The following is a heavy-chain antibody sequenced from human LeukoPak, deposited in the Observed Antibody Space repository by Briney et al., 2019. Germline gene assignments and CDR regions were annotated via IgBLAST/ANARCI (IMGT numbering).Heavy chain of an antibody. CDR2: IYYSGST. CDR1: GGPISSKY. J-gene: IGHJ4*02. Sequence: SETLSLTCTVSGGPISSKYWSWIRQPPGKGLEWIGYIYYSGSTNYNPSLKSRITISVDTSKNQFSLKLSSVTAADTAVYYCARVGFDCSSTSCYFDDYWGQGTLVTVSS. V-gene: IGHV4-59*01. D-gene: IGHD2-2*01. CDR3: ARVGFDCSSTSCYFDDY.